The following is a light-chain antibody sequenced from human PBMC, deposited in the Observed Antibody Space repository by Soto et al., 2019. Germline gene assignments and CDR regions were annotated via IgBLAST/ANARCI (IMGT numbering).Light chain of an antibody. CDR3: QQYDNLPALT. CDR2: DAS. Sequence: DIQMTQSPSSLSASXGDRVTITCRASQSISSYLNWYQQKPGKAPKLLIYDASNLETGVPSRFSGSGSGTDFTFTISSLQPEDIATYYCQQYDNLPALTFGGGTKVDIK. J-gene: IGKJ4*01. V-gene: IGKV1-33*01. CDR1: QSISSY.